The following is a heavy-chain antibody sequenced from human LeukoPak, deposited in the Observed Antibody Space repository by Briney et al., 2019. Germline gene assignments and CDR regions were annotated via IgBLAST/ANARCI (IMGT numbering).Heavy chain of an antibody. V-gene: IGHV1-8*03. Sequence: ASVKVSCKASGYTFTSLDINWVRQATGQGLEWMGWINPNSGNRGYAQQFQGRVTITRDTSIRTAYMELTSLRSEDTAVYYCARVDGSPDYWGQGTLVTVSS. CDR1: GYTFTSLD. J-gene: IGHJ4*02. D-gene: IGHD2-15*01. CDR2: INPNSGNR. CDR3: ARVDGSPDY.